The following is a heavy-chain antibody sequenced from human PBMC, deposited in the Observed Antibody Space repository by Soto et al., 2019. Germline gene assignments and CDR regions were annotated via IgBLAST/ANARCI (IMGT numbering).Heavy chain of an antibody. V-gene: IGHV1-3*01. D-gene: IGHD2-2*02. CDR1: GYTFTSYA. CDR3: ARVGNCSSTSCYRFSPGAFDI. J-gene: IGHJ3*02. CDR2: INAGNGNT. Sequence: ASVKVSCKASGYTFTSYAMHWVRQAPGQRLEWMGWINAGNGNTKYSQKFQGRVTITRDTSASTAYMELSSLRSEDTAVYYCARVGNCSSTSCYRFSPGAFDIWGQGTMVTVSS.